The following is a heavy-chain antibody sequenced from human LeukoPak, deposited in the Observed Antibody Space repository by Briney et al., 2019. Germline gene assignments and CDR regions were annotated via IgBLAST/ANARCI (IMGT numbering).Heavy chain of an antibody. Sequence: PGGSLRLSCAASGFTFSSYAMHWVRQAPDKGLEWVAVISYDGSNKYYADSVKGRFTISRDNSKNTLYLQMNSLRAEDTAVYYCARFAEWSWGQGTLVTVSS. CDR3: ARFAEWS. D-gene: IGHD2-8*01. J-gene: IGHJ5*02. CDR2: ISYDGSNK. V-gene: IGHV3-30-3*01. CDR1: GFTFSSYA.